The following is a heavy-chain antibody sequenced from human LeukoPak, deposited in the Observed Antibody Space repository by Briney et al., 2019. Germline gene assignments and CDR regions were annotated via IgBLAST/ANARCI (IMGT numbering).Heavy chain of an antibody. J-gene: IGHJ4*02. V-gene: IGHV3-23*01. D-gene: IGHD5-24*01. Sequence: PGGSLRLSCAASGFTFSRYAMSWVRQAPGKGLEWVSGISASGESTYYADSVKGRFTISRDSAKNSLYLQMNSLRAEDTAVYYCARVRDGSQDYWGQGTLVTVSS. CDR1: GFTFSRYA. CDR3: ARVRDGSQDY. CDR2: ISASGEST.